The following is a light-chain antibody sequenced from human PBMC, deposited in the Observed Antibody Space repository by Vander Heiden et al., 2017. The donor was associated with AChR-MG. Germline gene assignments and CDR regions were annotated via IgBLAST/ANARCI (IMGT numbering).Light chain of an antibody. J-gene: IGKJ1*01. CDR1: QSISTF. Sequence: DIQMTQPPSSLSASVGDRVTITCRASQSISTFLHWYERKPGKAPKLLIYSASNLESGVPSRFTGSGSGTDFTLTINSLQPEDFATYYCQQSYSTPTFGQGSNLESK. V-gene: IGKV1-39*01. CDR2: SAS. CDR3: QQSYSTPT.